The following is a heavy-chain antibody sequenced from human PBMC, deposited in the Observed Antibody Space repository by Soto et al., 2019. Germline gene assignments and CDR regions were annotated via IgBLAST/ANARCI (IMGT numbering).Heavy chain of an antibody. CDR2: IIPILGIA. Sequence: QVQLVQSGAEVKKPGSSVKVSCKASGGTFSSYTISWVRQAPGQGLEWMGRIIPILGIANYAQKFQGRVTITADKSTSTAYMELSSLRSEDTAVYYCARVSEAVAGTFDYWGQGTLVTVSS. J-gene: IGHJ4*02. CDR3: ARVSEAVAGTFDY. CDR1: GGTFSSYT. D-gene: IGHD6-19*01. V-gene: IGHV1-69*02.